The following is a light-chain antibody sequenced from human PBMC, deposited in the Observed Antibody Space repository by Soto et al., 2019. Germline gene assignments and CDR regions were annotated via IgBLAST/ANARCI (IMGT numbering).Light chain of an antibody. V-gene: IGLV2-14*01. CDR2: EVT. CDR1: SNDVGAYKY. J-gene: IGLJ1*01. CDR3: SSYTSSSTPYV. Sequence: QSVLTQPASVSGSPGQSITISCTGTSNDVGAYKYVSWYQQQPDKAPKLIIYEVTNRPSGVSNRFSGSKSGNTASLTISGLQAEDEADYYCSSYTSSSTPYVFGTGTKVTVL.